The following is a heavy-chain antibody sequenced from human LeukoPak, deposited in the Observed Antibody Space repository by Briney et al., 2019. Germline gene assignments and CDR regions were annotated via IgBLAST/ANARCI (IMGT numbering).Heavy chain of an antibody. V-gene: IGHV1-69*04. CDR2: IIPIVDIT. J-gene: IGHJ4*02. D-gene: IGHD2-21*02. CDR1: GGTSSSYA. Sequence: SVKVSCKASGGTSSSYAISWVRQAPGQGLEWMGRIIPIVDITNYAQRFQGRVTMTADKSTGTAYMELSSLRFEDTAMSYRARDSPPVVTPIRFDSWAKGPL. CDR3: ARDSPPVVTPIRFDS.